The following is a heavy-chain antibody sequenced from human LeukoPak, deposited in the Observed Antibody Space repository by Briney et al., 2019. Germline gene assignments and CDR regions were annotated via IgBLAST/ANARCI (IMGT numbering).Heavy chain of an antibody. V-gene: IGHV3-23*01. J-gene: IGHJ4*02. CDR3: VKDRTPDGYYSVDY. CDR2: IIGNAATI. Sequence: TGGSLRLSCTASGFTFGTYAMNWVRQAPGKGLQWVALIIGNAATIAYADSVGGRFTISRDNSKNTLYLQMNSLRVEDTAVYYCVKDRTPDGYYSVDYWGQGILVTVSS. CDR1: GFTFGTYA. D-gene: IGHD3-3*01.